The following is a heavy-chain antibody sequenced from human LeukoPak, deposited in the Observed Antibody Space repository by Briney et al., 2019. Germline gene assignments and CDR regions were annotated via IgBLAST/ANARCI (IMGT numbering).Heavy chain of an antibody. Sequence: GGSLRLSCAASRFTFSNYGMHWVRQAPGKGLEWVAFIRSDGSEKYYEDSVKGRFTISRDNSKNTLYLQLNSLRVEDTAVYYCAKNRGAGSHYYYHMNVWGKGTTVTVSS. CDR2: IRSDGSEK. CDR3: AKNRGAGSHYYYHMNV. D-gene: IGHD1-26*01. V-gene: IGHV3-30*02. J-gene: IGHJ6*03. CDR1: RFTFSNYG.